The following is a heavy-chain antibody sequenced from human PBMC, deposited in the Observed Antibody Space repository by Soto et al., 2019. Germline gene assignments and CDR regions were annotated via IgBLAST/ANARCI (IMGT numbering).Heavy chain of an antibody. Sequence: GESLKISCKGSGYTFTSYWIAWVRQMPGKGLEWMGIIYPADSDTRYSPSFQGQVTFSADKSISTAYLQWSSLKASDTAMYYCARLPAPDYPFDYWGQGTLVTVSS. CDR2: IYPADSDT. D-gene: IGHD5-12*01. CDR3: ARLPAPDYPFDY. CDR1: GYTFTSYW. V-gene: IGHV5-51*01. J-gene: IGHJ4*02.